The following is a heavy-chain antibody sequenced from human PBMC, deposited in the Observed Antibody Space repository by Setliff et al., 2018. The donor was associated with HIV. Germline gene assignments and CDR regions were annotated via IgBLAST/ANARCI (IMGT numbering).Heavy chain of an antibody. Sequence: GGSLRLSCAASGFTFNSYWMSWVRQVPGKGLEWVSNTKYDGSESYYVDSVKGRFIASTDNAKNSLFLQMNSLKPEDTAVYYCATPPGYYDSSPFDFWGQGTLVTVSS. V-gene: IGHV3-7*03. J-gene: IGHJ4*02. CDR1: GFTFNSYW. D-gene: IGHD3-22*01. CDR2: TKYDGSES. CDR3: ATPPGYYDSSPFDF.